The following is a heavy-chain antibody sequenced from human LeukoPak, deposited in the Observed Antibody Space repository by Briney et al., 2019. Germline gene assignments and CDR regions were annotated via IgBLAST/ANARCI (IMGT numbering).Heavy chain of an antibody. D-gene: IGHD3-3*01. V-gene: IGHV3-7*03. Sequence: GGSLRLSCVASGFTFGKYWMSWVRQAPGKGLEWVANIKLDGSEENYVDSVKGRFTISRDNTKNSLYLQMNSLRAEDTAVFYCVRDQYDTWSRRGNFDSWGQGTLVIVSS. J-gene: IGHJ4*02. CDR2: IKLDGSEE. CDR3: VRDQYDTWSRRGNFDS. CDR1: GFTFGKYW.